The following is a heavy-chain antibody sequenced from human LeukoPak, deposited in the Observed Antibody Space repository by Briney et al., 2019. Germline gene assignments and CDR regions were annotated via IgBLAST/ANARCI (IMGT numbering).Heavy chain of an antibody. CDR2: INPNSGGT. J-gene: IGHJ4*02. CDR1: GYTFTGYY. CDR3: AREAAAGGDGYKTFDY. Sequence: ASVTVSCKAPGYTFTGYYMHWVRQAPGQGLEWMGWINPNSGGTNYAQKFQGRVTMTRDTSISTAYMELSRLRSDDTAVYYCAREAAAGGDGYKTFDYWGQGTLVTVSS. D-gene: IGHD5-24*01. V-gene: IGHV1-2*02.